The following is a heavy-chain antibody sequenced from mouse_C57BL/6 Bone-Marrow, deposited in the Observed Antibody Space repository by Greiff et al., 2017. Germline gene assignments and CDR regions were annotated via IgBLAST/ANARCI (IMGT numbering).Heavy chain of an antibody. CDR2: IDPENGDT. Sequence: EVKLQESGAELVRPGASVKLSCTASGFNIKDDYMHWVKQRPEQGLEWIGWIDPENGDTEYASKFQGMATITADTSSNTAYLQLSSLTAEDTAVYYCTTGTPFAYWGQGTLVTVSA. CDR3: TTGTPFAY. V-gene: IGHV14-4*01. J-gene: IGHJ3*01. D-gene: IGHD4-1*01. CDR1: GFNIKDDY.